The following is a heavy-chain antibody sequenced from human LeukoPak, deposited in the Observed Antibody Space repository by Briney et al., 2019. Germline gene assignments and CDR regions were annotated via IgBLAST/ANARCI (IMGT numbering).Heavy chain of an antibody. CDR1: SGSISSSRYY. Sequence: SETLSLTCTVSSGSISSSRYYWGWIRQPPGKGLEWIGTIYYSGGTYYNPSLKSRVTISVDTSKNQFSLKLSSVTAADTAVYYCASWDYCSSPSCYLHAFDIWGQGTVVTVSS. CDR3: ASWDYCSSPSCYLHAFDI. CDR2: IYYSGGT. D-gene: IGHD2-2*01. J-gene: IGHJ3*02. V-gene: IGHV4-39*01.